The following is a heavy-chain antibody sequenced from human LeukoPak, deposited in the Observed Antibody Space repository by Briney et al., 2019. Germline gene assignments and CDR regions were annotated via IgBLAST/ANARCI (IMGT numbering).Heavy chain of an antibody. V-gene: IGHV1-69*05. CDR2: IIPIFGTA. CDR1: GGTFSSYA. D-gene: IGHD3-22*01. Sequence: ASVKVSXKASGGTFSSYAISWVRQAPGQGLEWMGGIIPIFGTANYAQKFQGRVTITTDESTSTAYMELSSLRSEDTAVYYCAREYYDSSGYAIDYWGQGTLVTVSS. CDR3: AREYYDSSGYAIDY. J-gene: IGHJ4*02.